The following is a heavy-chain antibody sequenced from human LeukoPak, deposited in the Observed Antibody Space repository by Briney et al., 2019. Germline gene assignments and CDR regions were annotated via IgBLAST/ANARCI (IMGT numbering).Heavy chain of an antibody. V-gene: IGHV4-59*12. CDR3: ARDPGLRYFDY. CDR2: IYYSGST. D-gene: IGHD4-17*01. J-gene: IGHJ4*02. Sequence: SETLSLTCTVSGGSISSYYWSWIRQPPGKGLEWIGYIYYSGSTNYNPSLKSRVTISVDTSKNQFSLKLSSVTAADTAVYYCARDPGLRYFDYWGQGTLVTVSS. CDR1: GGSISSYY.